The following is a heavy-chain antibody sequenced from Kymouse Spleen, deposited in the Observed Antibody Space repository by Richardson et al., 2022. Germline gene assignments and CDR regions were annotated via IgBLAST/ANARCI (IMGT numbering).Heavy chain of an antibody. V-gene: IGHV3-9*01. CDR3: AKDIHSGYDSFDY. J-gene: IGHJ4*02. D-gene: IGHD5-12*01. CDR2: ISWNSGSI. CDR1: GFTFDDYA. Sequence: EVQLVESGGGLVQPGRSLRLSCAASGFTFDDYAMHWVRQAPGKGLEWVSGISWNSGSIGYADSVKGRFTISRDNAKNSLYLQMNSLRAEDTALYYCAKDIHSGYDSFDYWGQGTLVTVSS.